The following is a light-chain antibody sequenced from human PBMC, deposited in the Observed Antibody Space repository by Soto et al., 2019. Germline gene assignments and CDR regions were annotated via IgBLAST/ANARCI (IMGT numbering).Light chain of an antibody. Sequence: DLQMTQSPSTLSASVGDRVSITCRASQAISDWLAWYQQKPGQVPELLIFDVSTLESGVPSRFSGSRSGTEFTLTISSLQPDYFATYFCQQYHTYSTFGQGTKVEVK. V-gene: IGKV1-5*01. J-gene: IGKJ1*01. CDR3: QQYHTYST. CDR2: DVS. CDR1: QAISDW.